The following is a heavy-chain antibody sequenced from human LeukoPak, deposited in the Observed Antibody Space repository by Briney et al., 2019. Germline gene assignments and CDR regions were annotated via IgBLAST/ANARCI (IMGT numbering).Heavy chain of an antibody. V-gene: IGHV3-33*01. CDR1: GFTFSSYV. CDR2: IWFDGKNI. Sequence: PGGPLRLSCAPSGFTFSSYVMHGVRQAPGKGLEGVAVIWFDGKNIHYADSVKGRFTISRDNSKNTLYLQMNSLRAEDTAVYYCARAQLTSSWTTFDIWGQGTMVTVSS. J-gene: IGHJ3*02. CDR3: ARAQLTSSWTTFDI. D-gene: IGHD6-13*01.